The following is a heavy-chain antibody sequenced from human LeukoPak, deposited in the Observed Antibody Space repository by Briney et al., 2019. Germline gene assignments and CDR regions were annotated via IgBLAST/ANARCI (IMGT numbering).Heavy chain of an antibody. Sequence: SETLSLTCAVYGGSFSGYYWSWIRQPPGKGLEWIGEINHSGSTNYNPSLKSRVTMSVDTSKNQFSLKLTSVTAADTAVYYCARGHYYDSSGYYYTQPKRFDYWGQGTLVTVSS. J-gene: IGHJ4*02. V-gene: IGHV4-34*01. CDR1: GGSFSGYY. CDR3: ARGHYYDSSGYYYTQPKRFDY. D-gene: IGHD3-22*01. CDR2: INHSGST.